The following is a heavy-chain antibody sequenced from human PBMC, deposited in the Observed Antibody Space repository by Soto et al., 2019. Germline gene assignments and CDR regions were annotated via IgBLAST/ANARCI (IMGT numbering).Heavy chain of an antibody. J-gene: IGHJ4*02. D-gene: IGHD6-13*01. CDR3: AKDIGANIAYFDY. CDR2: ISYDGSNK. CDR1: GFTFSSYG. Sequence: PGGSLRLSCAASGFTFSSYGMHRVRQAPGKGLEWVAVISYDGSNKYYADSVKGRFTISRDNSKNTLYLQMNSLRAEDTAVYYCAKDIGANIAYFDYWGQGTLVTVSS. V-gene: IGHV3-30*18.